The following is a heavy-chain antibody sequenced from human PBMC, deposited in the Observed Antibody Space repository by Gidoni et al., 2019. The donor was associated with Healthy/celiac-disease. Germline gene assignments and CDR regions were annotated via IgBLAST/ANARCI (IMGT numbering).Heavy chain of an antibody. J-gene: IGHJ4*02. Sequence: QVQLQQWGAGLLKPSETLSLTCAVYGGSFSGYYWSWIRQPPGKGLEWIGEINHSGRTNYNPSLKSRVTISVDTSKNQFSLKRSSVTAADTAVYYSARGGGEATEFDYWGQGTLVTVSS. CDR3: ARGGGEATEFDY. D-gene: IGHD3-16*01. CDR1: GGSFSGYY. CDR2: INHSGRT. V-gene: IGHV4-34*01.